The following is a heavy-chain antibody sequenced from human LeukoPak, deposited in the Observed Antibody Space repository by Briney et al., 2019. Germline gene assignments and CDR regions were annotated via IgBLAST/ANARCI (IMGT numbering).Heavy chain of an antibody. CDR2: ISGSAGST. CDR1: GFTFSSYA. J-gene: IGHJ6*02. V-gene: IGHV3-23*01. D-gene: IGHD2-2*01. CDR3: AIDCSSTSLQPV. Sequence: PGGSLRLSCAASGFTFSSYAMTWVRQAPGKGLKWVSSISGSAGSTYHADSVKGRFTISRDNSKNTLYLQMNSLRAEDTAVYYCAIDCSSTSLQPVWGQGTTVTVSS.